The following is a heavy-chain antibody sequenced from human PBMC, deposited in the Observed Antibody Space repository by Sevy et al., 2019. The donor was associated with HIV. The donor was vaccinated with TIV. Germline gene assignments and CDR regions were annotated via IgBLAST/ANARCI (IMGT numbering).Heavy chain of an antibody. J-gene: IGHJ4*02. CDR1: GFTFKNAW. V-gene: IGHV3-15*01. CDR3: TAGVGTSDFDY. CDR2: IKSKTDGGTR. Sequence: GGSLRLSCLPSGFTFKNAWMSWVRQTPGKGLEWVGRIKSKTDGGTRDFAAVVKGRFAITRDDSKNTVSLQMDNLRTEDTAIYYCTAGVGTSDFDYWGQGILVTVSS. D-gene: IGHD3-3*01.